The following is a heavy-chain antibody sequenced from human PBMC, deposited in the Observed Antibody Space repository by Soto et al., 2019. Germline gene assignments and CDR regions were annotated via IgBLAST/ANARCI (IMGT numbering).Heavy chain of an antibody. CDR1: GYSFTSYW. CDR3: ARLLGVEMATIDLDY. CDR2: IYPGDSDT. Sequence: GESLKISCKGSGYSFTSYWIGWVRQMPGKGLEWMGIIYPGDSDTRYSPSFQGQVTISADKSISTAYLQWSSLKASDTAMYYCARLLGVEMATIDLDYWGQGTLVTVSS. J-gene: IGHJ4*02. V-gene: IGHV5-51*01. D-gene: IGHD5-12*01.